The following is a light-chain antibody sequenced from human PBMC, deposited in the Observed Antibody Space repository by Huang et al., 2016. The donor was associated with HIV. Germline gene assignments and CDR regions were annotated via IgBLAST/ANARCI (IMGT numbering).Light chain of an antibody. CDR3: QQRSD. V-gene: IGKV3-11*01. CDR2: EAS. CDR1: QSISRY. Sequence: IVLTQSPATLSLSPGGRATLSCRASQSISRYLAWYQKKPGQAPRLLIYEASNRATGIPARFSGSGSGTNFTLTISSLEPEDFAVYYCQQRSDFGQGTKLEIK. J-gene: IGKJ2*01.